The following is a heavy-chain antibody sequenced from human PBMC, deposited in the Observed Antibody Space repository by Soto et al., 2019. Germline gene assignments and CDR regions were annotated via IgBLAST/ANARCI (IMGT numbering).Heavy chain of an antibody. J-gene: IGHJ4*02. V-gene: IGHV3-23*01. Sequence: PGVSLRLSCAASGFTFSSYSMSWVRQAPGKGLECVSGFRAGGDDGTTYYADSVKGRFTISRDNPKNTLFLQMNSLRAEDTAIYYCAKKVNSGSGSQYFDYFGQGTLVTVS. CDR2: FRAGGDDGTT. CDR3: AKKVNSGSGSQYFDY. D-gene: IGHD3-10*01. CDR1: GFTFSSYS.